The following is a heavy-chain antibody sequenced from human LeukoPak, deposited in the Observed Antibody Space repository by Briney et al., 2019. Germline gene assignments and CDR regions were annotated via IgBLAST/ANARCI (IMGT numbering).Heavy chain of an antibody. CDR2: ISAYNGNT. V-gene: IGHV1-18*01. CDR1: GYTFTNYG. D-gene: IGHD2-15*01. J-gene: IGHJ5*02. CDR3: ARGGANCSGGRCPLNWFDP. Sequence: GASVKVSCKASGYTFTNYGIIWLRQAPGQGLKWMGWISAYNGNTNYAQKLQGRVTMTIDKTTSTAYMELRSLRSDDTAVYYCARGGANCSGGRCPLNWFDPWGQGTPVTVSS.